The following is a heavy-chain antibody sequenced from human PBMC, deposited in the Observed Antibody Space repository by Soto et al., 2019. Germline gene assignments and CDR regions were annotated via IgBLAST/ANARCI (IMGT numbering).Heavy chain of an antibody. CDR2: INPSGGST. CDR3: ARYDYNGYYIDF. J-gene: IGHJ4*02. CDR1: GYTFSTYY. D-gene: IGHD4-4*01. V-gene: IGHV1-46*01. Sequence: QVQLVQSGAEVKKPGASVKVSCKASGYTFSTYYMHWVRQAPGQGYEWMGIINPSGGSTTYAQKFQGRFTMTRDTSTTTVYMELSSLKSEDTAVYYCARYDYNGYYIDFCGQGTLVTVSS.